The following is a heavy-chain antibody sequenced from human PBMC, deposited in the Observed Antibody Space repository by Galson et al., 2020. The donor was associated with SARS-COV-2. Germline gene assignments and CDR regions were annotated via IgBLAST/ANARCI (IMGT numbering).Heavy chain of an antibody. D-gene: IGHD3-10*01. CDR1: GGSIRTSNYY. CDR3: ASLGWKWFGAS. V-gene: IGHV4-39*01. J-gene: IGHJ5*02. Sequence: SEPLSPTCAVSGGSIRTSNYYWGWIRQPPGKGLEWIGSIFHSGSAYYNSSLQSRVTMSVDTPMHQCSLKLTSVTAAHTAVSFCASLGWKWFGASWGQGARVPVSS. CDR2: IFHSGSA.